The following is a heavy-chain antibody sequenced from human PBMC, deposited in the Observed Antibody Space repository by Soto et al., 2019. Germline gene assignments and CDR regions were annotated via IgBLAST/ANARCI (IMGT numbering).Heavy chain of an antibody. J-gene: IGHJ6*02. CDR1: GGSISSGGYY. CDR3: ATDRQYYDFWSGHYHYYYYRMDV. CDR2: IYYSGST. D-gene: IGHD3-3*01. V-gene: IGHV4-31*03. Sequence: TLSLTCTVSGGSISSGGYYWSWIRQHPGKGLEWIGYIYYSGSTYYNPSLKSRVTISVDTSKNQFSLKLSSVTAADTAVYYCATDRQYYDFWSGHYHYYYYRMDVWGQGNTVTVSS.